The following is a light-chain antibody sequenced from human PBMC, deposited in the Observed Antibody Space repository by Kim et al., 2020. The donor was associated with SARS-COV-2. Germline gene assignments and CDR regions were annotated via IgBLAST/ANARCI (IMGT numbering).Light chain of an antibody. J-gene: IGLJ3*02. CDR1: SSDVGGYTY. CDR3: CSYAGSNTWV. Sequence: GPSVAISCTGTSSDVGGYTYVSWYQQHPGKAPKLMIHDVIMRPSGVPDRFSGSKSGNTASLTISGLQAEDEADYYCCSYAGSNTWVFGGGTKLTVL. CDR2: DVI. V-gene: IGLV2-11*01.